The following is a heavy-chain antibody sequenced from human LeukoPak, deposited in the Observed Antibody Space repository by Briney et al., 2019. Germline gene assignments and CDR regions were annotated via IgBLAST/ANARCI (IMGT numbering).Heavy chain of an antibody. J-gene: IGHJ6*02. CDR3: AKGGCSSTSCYSNLYYDMDV. V-gene: IGHV3-23*01. D-gene: IGHD2-2*01. CDR1: GFTFSNYD. CDR2: ISGSGGST. Sequence: GGSLRLSCAASGFTFSNYDMNWVRQAPGKGLEWVSSISGSGGSTPDGAVTTYYSDSVKGRFTISRDNSKNTLSLQINSLRAEDTAVYYCAKGGCSSTSCYSNLYYDMDVWGQGTTVTVSS.